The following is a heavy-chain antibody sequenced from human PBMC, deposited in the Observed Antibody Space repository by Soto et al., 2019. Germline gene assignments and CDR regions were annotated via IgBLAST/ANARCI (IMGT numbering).Heavy chain of an antibody. D-gene: IGHD1-1*01. J-gene: IGHJ4*02. CDR1: GFISGYS. CDR2: ISSSGIFT. CDR3: ATNEFSVDY. V-gene: IGHV3-21*04. Sequence: EVQLVESGGGLVKPGGSLRLSCAASGFISGYSMIWVRQAPGKGLVGVSHISSSGIFTDYADSVKGRFTISRDNDKNSLYLQMKGLRAEDTAVYYCATNEFSVDYWGQGTLVTVSS.